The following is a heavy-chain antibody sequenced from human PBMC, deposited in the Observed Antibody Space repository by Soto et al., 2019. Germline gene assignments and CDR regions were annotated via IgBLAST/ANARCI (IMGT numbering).Heavy chain of an antibody. D-gene: IGHD3-3*01. CDR2: ISYDGSIK. J-gene: IGHJ4*02. V-gene: IGHV3-30-3*01. Sequence: QVQLVESGGGVVQPGRSLRLSCAASGFTFSSHSIQWVRQAPGKGLEWVAVISYDGSIKYYADSVKGRFTISRDNSKNTAYLQMNSLRAEDTAVFYCARDWSTSRDLDYWGQGTLVIVSS. CDR3: ARDWSTSRDLDY. CDR1: GFTFSSHS.